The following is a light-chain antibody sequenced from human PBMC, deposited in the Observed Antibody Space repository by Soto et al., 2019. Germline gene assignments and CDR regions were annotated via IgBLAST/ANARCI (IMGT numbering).Light chain of an antibody. V-gene: IGKV3-15*01. CDR2: GAS. Sequence: EIVMTQSPATLSVSPGERATLSCMASQSVSSNLAWYQQKPGQAPRLLIYGASTRATGIPARFSGSGSGTEFTLTISSLQSEDFAVYYCQQYNNWPPHTFGGGTKVEIK. CDR1: QSVSSN. CDR3: QQYNNWPPHT. J-gene: IGKJ4*01.